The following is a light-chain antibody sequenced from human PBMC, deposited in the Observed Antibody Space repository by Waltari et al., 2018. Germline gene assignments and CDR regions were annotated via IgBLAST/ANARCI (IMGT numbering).Light chain of an antibody. CDR1: SGHSSFF. CDR3: QTWGTGIVV. V-gene: IGLV4-69*01. J-gene: IGLJ2*01. Sequence: QLVLTQPPSASASLGASVTLTCTLTSGHSSFFIAWHQQQPGKGPRYLMTLNTDGGHTKGDGIPDRFSGSTSGAERYLTIASLQSEDEADYFCQTWGTGIVVFGGGTKLTVL. CDR2: LNTDGGH.